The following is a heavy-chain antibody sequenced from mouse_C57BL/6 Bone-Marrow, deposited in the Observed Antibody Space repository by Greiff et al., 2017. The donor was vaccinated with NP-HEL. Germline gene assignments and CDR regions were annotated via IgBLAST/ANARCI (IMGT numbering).Heavy chain of an antibody. Sequence: QVQLQQSGAELARPGASVKMSCKASGYTFTSYTMHWVKQRPGQGLEWIGYINPSSGYTKYNQKFKDKATLTADKSSSTAYMQLSSLTSEDSAVYYCARSSGYFFWYLDVWGTGTTVTVSS. CDR2: INPSSGYT. CDR3: ARSSGYFFWYLDV. CDR1: GYTFTSYT. V-gene: IGHV1-4*01. D-gene: IGHD2-3*01. J-gene: IGHJ1*03.